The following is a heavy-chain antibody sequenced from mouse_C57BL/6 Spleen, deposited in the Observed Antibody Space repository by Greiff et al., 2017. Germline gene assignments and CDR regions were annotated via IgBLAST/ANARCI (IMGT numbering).Heavy chain of an antibody. Sequence: EVQGVESGGGLVKPGGSLKLSCAASGFTFSDYGMHWVRQAPEKGLEWVAYISSGSSTIYYADPVKGRFTISRDHAKNTLFLQMTSLRSEDTAMYYCARQDGYYVEYYAMDYWGQGTSVTVSS. V-gene: IGHV5-17*01. J-gene: IGHJ4*01. CDR3: ARQDGYYVEYYAMDY. D-gene: IGHD2-3*01. CDR1: GFTFSDYG. CDR2: ISSGSSTI.